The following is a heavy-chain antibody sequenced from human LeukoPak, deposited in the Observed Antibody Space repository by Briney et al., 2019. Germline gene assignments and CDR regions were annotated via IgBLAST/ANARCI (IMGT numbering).Heavy chain of an antibody. CDR2: IIGSSGTT. CDR3: AKGAYDYIEIAYFDY. Sequence: GGSLRLSCVASGFSFNNYAMNWVRQAPGKGLEWVSPIIGSSGTTFYADSVKGRFTISRDKSKSTLYLQMNSLRAEGTAVYYCAKGAYDYIEIAYFDYWGQGSLVTVSS. J-gene: IGHJ4*02. V-gene: IGHV3-23*01. D-gene: IGHD5-12*01. CDR1: GFSFNNYA.